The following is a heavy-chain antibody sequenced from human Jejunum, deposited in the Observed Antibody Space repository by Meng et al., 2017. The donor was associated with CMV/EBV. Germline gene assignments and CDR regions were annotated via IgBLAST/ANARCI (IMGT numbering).Heavy chain of an antibody. CDR2: LIAVFDKT. CDR3: ARGRRNEPLFDY. D-gene: IGHD1-14*01. CDR1: VGSFSTHT. J-gene: IGHJ4*02. Sequence: HVPVVRAGAEVNKLCATGKVPCKTSVGSFSTHTFGWVRQALGQGLEWMGGLIAVFDKTKAAPRFQDRVTFTADESTSTAYMELSSLTFDDTAVYFCARGRRNEPLFDYWGQGTLVTVSS. V-gene: IGHV1-69*01.